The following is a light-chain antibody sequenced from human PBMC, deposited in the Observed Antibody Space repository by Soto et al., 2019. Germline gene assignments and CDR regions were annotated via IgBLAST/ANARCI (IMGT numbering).Light chain of an antibody. CDR1: QSVSFY. CDR3: QQRNDWPPAT. J-gene: IGKJ4*01. V-gene: IGKV3-11*01. CDR2: DTS. Sequence: VLTQSPATLSLSPGERATLSCRASQSVSFYLAWYQQKPGQAPRRLIYDTSKRAPGIPARFSGSGSGTDFTLTITSVGRVDLAVYYCQQRNDWPPATFGGGTKVEIK.